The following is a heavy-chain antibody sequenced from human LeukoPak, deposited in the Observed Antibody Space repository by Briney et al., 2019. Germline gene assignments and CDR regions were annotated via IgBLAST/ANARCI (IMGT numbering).Heavy chain of an antibody. D-gene: IGHD2-2*01. CDR3: ARVVVVPAASYYYYYGMDV. CDR2: IGTGGRTT. Sequence: PGGSLRLSCAASGFTFSGYEMNWVRQAPGKGPEWVSCIGTGGRTTYYADSVKGRFTISRDNARNSLYLQMNSLRAEDTAVYYCARVVVVPAASYYYYYGMDVWGQGTTVTVSS. V-gene: IGHV3-48*03. J-gene: IGHJ6*02. CDR1: GFTFSGYE.